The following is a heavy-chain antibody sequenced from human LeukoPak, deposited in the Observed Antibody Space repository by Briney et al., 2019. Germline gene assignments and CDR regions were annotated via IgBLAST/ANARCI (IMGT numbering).Heavy chain of an antibody. J-gene: IGHJ6*03. CDR2: ISSSSSYI. CDR1: GFTFSSYS. CDR3: ARAGGITMVRGVPYYYYYYMDV. Sequence: GGSLRLSCAASGFTFSSYSRNWVRQAPGKGLEWVSSISSSSSYIYYADSVKGRFTISRDNAKNSLYLQMNSLRAEDTAVYYCARAGGITMVRGVPYYYYYYMDVWGKGTTVTISS. V-gene: IGHV3-21*01. D-gene: IGHD3-10*01.